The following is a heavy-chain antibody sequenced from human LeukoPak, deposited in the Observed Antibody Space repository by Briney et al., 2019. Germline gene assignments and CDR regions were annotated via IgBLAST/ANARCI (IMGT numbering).Heavy chain of an antibody. Sequence: GGSLRLSCAASGFTFSTYGMNWVRQAPGKGLEWVSYISGSSSAIYYTDSVKGRFAISRDNAEKSVYLQMNGLRAEDTAVYYCATYSGYDRIFDHWGQGTLVTVSS. V-gene: IGHV3-48*01. D-gene: IGHD5-12*01. J-gene: IGHJ4*02. CDR1: GFTFSTYG. CDR3: ATYSGYDRIFDH. CDR2: ISGSSSAI.